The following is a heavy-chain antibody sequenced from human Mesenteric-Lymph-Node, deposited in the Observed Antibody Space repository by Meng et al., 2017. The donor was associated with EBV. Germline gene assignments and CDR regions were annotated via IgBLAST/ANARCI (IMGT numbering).Heavy chain of an antibody. CDR3: AGSNKKWLHDV. D-gene: IGHD5-12*01. V-gene: IGHV3-74*01. CDR2: INTDGSTT. Sequence: VGVVQPGGSLRLSFAASELTFRSYWMHWVRQAPGKGLVWVSRINTDGSTTSYADSVKGRFTISRDNAKNTLYLQMNSLRAEDTAVYHCAGSNKKWLHDVWGQGTLVTVSS. J-gene: IGHJ4*02. CDR1: ELTFRSYW.